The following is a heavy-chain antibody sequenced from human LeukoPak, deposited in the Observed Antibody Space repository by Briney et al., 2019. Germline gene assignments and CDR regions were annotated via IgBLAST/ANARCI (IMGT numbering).Heavy chain of an antibody. CDR2: IYYSGST. Sequence: PSETLSLTCTVSGGSISSYYWSWIRQPPGKGLEWIGYIYYSGSTYYNPSLKSRVTISVDTSKNQFSLKLSSVTAADTAVYYCARERVRAGITYRARDGAFDIWGQGTMVTVSS. V-gene: IGHV4-59*12. CDR3: ARERVRAGITYRARDGAFDI. J-gene: IGHJ3*02. D-gene: IGHD3-10*01. CDR1: GGSISSYY.